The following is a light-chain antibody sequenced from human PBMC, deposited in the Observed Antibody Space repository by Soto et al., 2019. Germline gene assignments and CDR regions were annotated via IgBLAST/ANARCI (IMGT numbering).Light chain of an antibody. J-gene: IGLJ1*01. V-gene: IGLV2-14*03. Sequence: QSVLTQPASVTGSPGQSITISCTGTSSDVGGYNYVSWYQHHPGKAPKLMIYDVSNRPSGVSNRFSGSKSGNTASLTISGLQADDEADYYCSSYTSSNTYVFGTGTKLTVL. CDR1: SSDVGGYNY. CDR2: DVS. CDR3: SSYTSSNTYV.